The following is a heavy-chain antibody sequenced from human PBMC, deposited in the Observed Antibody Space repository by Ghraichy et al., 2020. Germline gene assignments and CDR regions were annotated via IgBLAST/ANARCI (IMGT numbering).Heavy chain of an antibody. CDR1: GGSFSGYY. CDR2: IYYSGST. D-gene: IGHD6-19*01. CDR3: ARGPGYSSGWYIY. Sequence: SETLSLTCAVYGGSFSGYYWSWIRQPPGKGLEWIGYIYYSGSTNYNPSLKSRVTISVDTSKNQFSLKLSSVTAADTAVYYCARGPGYSSGWYIYWGQGTLVTVSS. V-gene: IGHV4-59*01. J-gene: IGHJ4*02.